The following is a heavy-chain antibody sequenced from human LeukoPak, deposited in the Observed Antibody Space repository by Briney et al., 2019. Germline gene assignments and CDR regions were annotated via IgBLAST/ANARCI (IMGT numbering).Heavy chain of an antibody. Sequence: GGSLRLSCAASGFNVSRKYMNWVRQAPGKGLEWVSVIYGGDTTHYADSVKGRFTISRDNSKNTLYLQMNSPRAEDTAVYYCAKGVGGFDPWGQGTLVTVSS. CDR3: AKGVGGFDP. CDR1: GFNVSRKY. J-gene: IGHJ5*02. D-gene: IGHD3-16*01. V-gene: IGHV3-53*01. CDR2: IYGGDTT.